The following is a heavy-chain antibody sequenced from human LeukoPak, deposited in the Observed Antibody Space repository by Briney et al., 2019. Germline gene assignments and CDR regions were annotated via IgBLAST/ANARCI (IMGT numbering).Heavy chain of an antibody. CDR3: TTQTAMVL. D-gene: IGHD5-18*01. V-gene: IGHV3-15*01. Sequence: GGSLRLSCAASGFTVSNAWMSWVRQAPGKGLEWVGRIKRETGGGTTDYAAPVKGRFTNSTDDPKNTLYLQMNSLKTEDTAVYYCTTQTAMVLWGQGTLVTVSS. J-gene: IGHJ4*02. CDR1: GFTVSNAW. CDR2: IKRETGGGTT.